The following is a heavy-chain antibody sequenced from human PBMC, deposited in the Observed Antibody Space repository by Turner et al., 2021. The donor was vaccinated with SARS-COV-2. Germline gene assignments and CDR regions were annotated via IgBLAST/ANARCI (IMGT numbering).Heavy chain of an antibody. Sequence: QVQLVESGGGVVQPGRSLRLSCAASGFTFSYYAMHWVRQAPGKGLEWVAVISYDGSNKYYADSVKGRFTLSRDNSKNTLYLQMNSLRAEDTAVYYCARDSPYCTNGVCYTSYYGMDVWGQGTTVTVSS. CDR2: ISYDGSNK. J-gene: IGHJ6*02. CDR1: GFTFSYYA. D-gene: IGHD2-8*01. V-gene: IGHV3-30*04. CDR3: ARDSPYCTNGVCYTSYYGMDV.